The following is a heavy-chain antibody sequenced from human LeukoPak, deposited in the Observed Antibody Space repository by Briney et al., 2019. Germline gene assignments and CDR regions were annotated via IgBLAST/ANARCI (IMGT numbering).Heavy chain of an antibody. J-gene: IGHJ1*01. CDR1: GFTSSRYW. CDR2: INGDGSTT. D-gene: IGHD3-22*01. V-gene: IGHV3-74*01. Sequence: GGSLRLSCAASGFTSSRYWMHWVRQAPGKGLVWVSRINGDGSTTSYADSVEGGFTISRDNAKNTLYLQMNSLRAEDTAVYYCATGNYYDSRGYYTFGHWGQGTLVTVSS. CDR3: ATGNYYDSRGYYTFGH.